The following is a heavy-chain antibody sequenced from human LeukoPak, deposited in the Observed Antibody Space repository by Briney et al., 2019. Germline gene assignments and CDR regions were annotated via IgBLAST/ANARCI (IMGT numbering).Heavy chain of an antibody. D-gene: IGHD4-17*01. CDR3: ARDSVGDYVFDY. Sequence: PGGSLRLSCAASGFTFSSYAMSWVRQAPGKGLEWVSSISSSSSYIYYADSVKGRFTISRDNAKNSLYLQMNSLRAEDTAVYYCARDSVGDYVFDYWGQGTLVTVSS. CDR1: GFTFSSYA. V-gene: IGHV3-21*01. CDR2: ISSSSSYI. J-gene: IGHJ4*02.